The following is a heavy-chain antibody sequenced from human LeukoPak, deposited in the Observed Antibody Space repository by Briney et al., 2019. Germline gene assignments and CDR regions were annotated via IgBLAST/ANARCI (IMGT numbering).Heavy chain of an antibody. CDR2: ISPRGDIT. CDR3: AKDDDWGRFNH. CDR1: GFSFRSHG. D-gene: IGHD3-16*01. Sequence: GGTLRLSCAASGFSFRSHGMNWDRQAPGKGLEWVSGISPRGDITYYKDSMRGCFTISRDNFKNTVSLQLNSLRAENTAMYYCAKDDDWGRFNHWGQGTLVTVSS. J-gene: IGHJ1*01. V-gene: IGHV3-23*01.